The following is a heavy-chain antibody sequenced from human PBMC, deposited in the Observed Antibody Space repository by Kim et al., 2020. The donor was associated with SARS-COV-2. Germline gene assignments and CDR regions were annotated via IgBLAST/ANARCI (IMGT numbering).Heavy chain of an antibody. D-gene: IGHD1-26*01. V-gene: IGHV4-34*01. CDR3: ARGDRGSYDY. CDR2: ST. Sequence: STNYNPSLESRVTISVDTSKSQFSLKLSSVTAADTAVYYCARGDRGSYDYWGQGTLVTVSS. J-gene: IGHJ4*02.